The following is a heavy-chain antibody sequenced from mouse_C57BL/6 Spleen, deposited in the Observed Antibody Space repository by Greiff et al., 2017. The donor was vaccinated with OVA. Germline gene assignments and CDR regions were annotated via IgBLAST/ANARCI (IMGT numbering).Heavy chain of an antibody. V-gene: IGHV1-54*01. D-gene: IGHD1-1*01. J-gene: IGHJ3*01. CDR1: GYAFTNYL. CDR3: ARTDYYGSAWFAY. CDR2: INPGSGGT. Sequence: QVQLKQSGAELVRPGTSVKVSCKASGYAFTNYLIEWVKQRPGQGLEWIGVINPGSGGTNYNEKFKGKATLTADKSSSTAYMQLSSLTSEDSAVYFCARTDYYGSAWFAYWGQGTLVTVSA.